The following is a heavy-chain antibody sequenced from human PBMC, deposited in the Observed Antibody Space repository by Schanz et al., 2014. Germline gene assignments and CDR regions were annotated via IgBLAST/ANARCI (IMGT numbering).Heavy chain of an antibody. CDR3: ERFQSPHQPFDY. Sequence: EVQLVESGGGLVQPGGSLRLSCAASEFTFSSYWMSWVRQAPGKGLEWVANIKQDGSERYYVDSVKGRFTISRDNAKNSLYLQMNSLRAEDTAVYYCERFQSPHQPFDYWGQGTLVTVSS. D-gene: IGHD2-2*01. V-gene: IGHV3-7*01. J-gene: IGHJ4*02. CDR1: EFTFSSYW. CDR2: IKQDGSER.